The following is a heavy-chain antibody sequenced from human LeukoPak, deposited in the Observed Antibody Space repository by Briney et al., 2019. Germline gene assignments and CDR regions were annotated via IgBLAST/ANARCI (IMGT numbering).Heavy chain of an antibody. CDR3: ARLTTMTTTGGPFDY. D-gene: IGHD4-17*01. CDR1: GFSFTTYS. Sequence: GGSLRLSCAASGFSFTTYSMNWVRQAPGKGLEWVSSISSSSTYIYYADSVKGRFTISRDNAKNSLYLQIKSLRAEDTAVYYCARLTTMTTTGGPFDYWGQGTLVTVSS. V-gene: IGHV3-21*01. J-gene: IGHJ4*02. CDR2: ISSSSTYI.